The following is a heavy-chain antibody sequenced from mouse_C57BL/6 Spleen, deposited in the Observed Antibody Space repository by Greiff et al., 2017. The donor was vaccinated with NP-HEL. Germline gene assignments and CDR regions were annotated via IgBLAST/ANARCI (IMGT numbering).Heavy chain of an antibody. CDR2: INPNNGGT. V-gene: IGHV1-22*01. Sequence: EVQLQQSGPELVKPGASVKMSCKASGYTFTDYNMHWVKQSHGKSLEWIGYINPNNGGTSYNQKFKGKATLTVNKSSSTAYMELRSLTSEDSAVYYCFYSNYGYFDVWGTGTTVTVSS. D-gene: IGHD2-5*01. CDR3: FYSNYGYFDV. CDR1: GYTFTDYN. J-gene: IGHJ1*03.